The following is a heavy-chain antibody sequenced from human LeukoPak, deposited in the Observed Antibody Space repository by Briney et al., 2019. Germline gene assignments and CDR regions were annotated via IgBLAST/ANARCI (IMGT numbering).Heavy chain of an antibody. V-gene: IGHV1-18*01. J-gene: IGHJ3*02. D-gene: IGHD1-26*01. CDR1: GYTFTSYG. CDR3: ARGIDSGSPPLGTFEI. Sequence: ASVKVSCKASGYTFTSYGISWVRQAPGQGLEWMGWISAYNGNTNYAQKLQGRVTMTTDTSTSTAYMELRSLRSDDTAIYYCARGIDSGSPPLGTFEIWGQGTMVTVSS. CDR2: ISAYNGNT.